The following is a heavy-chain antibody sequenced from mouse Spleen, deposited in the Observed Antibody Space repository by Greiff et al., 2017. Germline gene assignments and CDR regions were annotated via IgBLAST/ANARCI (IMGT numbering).Heavy chain of an antibody. CDR3: ARRTEGFAY. CDR1: GFTFSSYA. CDR2: ISSGGSYT. Sequence: EVKLVESGGGLVKPGGSLKLSCAASGFTFSSYAMSWVRQTPEKRLEWVATISSGGSYTYYPDSVKGRFTISRDNAKNTLYPQMSSLRSEDTAMYYCARRTEGFAYWGQGTLVTVSA. V-gene: IGHV5-9-1*01. J-gene: IGHJ3*01.